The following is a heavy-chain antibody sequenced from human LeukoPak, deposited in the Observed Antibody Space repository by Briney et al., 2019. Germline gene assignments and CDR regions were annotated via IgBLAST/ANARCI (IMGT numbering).Heavy chain of an antibody. CDR3: ARKASSGWKHFDY. J-gene: IGHJ4*02. CDR2: ISSSSTI. Sequence: GGSLRLSCAASGFTFSSYSMNWVRQAPGKGLEWVSYISSSSTIYYADSVKGRFTISRDNAKNSLYLQMNSLRAEDTAVYYCARKASSGWKHFDYWGQGTLVTVSS. V-gene: IGHV3-48*01. D-gene: IGHD6-19*01. CDR1: GFTFSSYS.